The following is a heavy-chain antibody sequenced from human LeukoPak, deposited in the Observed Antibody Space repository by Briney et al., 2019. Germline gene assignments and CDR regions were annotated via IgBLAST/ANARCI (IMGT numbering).Heavy chain of an antibody. V-gene: IGHV4-4*02. CDR1: GRSISPNNW. J-gene: IGHJ4*02. CDR3: ATRVDGSPHFDY. D-gene: IGHD5-24*01. CDR2: IYHSGGT. Sequence: SETLSLTCAVSGRSISPNNWWIWVRQPPGKGLEWIGDIYHSGGTDYNSSLKSRVTMSIDKFNNQFSLRLNSVTAADTAVYYCATRVDGSPHFDYWGQGILVTVSS.